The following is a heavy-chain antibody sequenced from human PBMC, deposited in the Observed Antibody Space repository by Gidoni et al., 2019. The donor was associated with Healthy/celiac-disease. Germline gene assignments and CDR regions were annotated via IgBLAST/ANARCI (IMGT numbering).Heavy chain of an antibody. Sequence: QVQLQQWGAGLLKPSETLSLTCAVYGGSFSGYYWSWIRPPPGKGLEWIGEINHSGSTNYNPSLKSRVTISVDTSKNQFSLKLSSVTAADTAVYYCAAARSPAGGMDVWGKGTTVTVSS. CDR3: AAARSPAGGMDV. CDR2: INHSGST. J-gene: IGHJ6*03. V-gene: IGHV4-34*01. D-gene: IGHD2-15*01. CDR1: GGSFSGYY.